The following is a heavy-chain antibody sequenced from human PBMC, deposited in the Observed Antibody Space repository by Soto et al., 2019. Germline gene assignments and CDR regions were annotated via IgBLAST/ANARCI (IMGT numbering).Heavy chain of an antibody. D-gene: IGHD6-6*01. J-gene: IGHJ4*02. V-gene: IGHV4-34*01. CDR2: INHSGST. Sequence: SETLSLTCAVYGGSFSGYYWSWIRQPPGKGLEWIGEINHSGSTNYNPSLKSRVTISVDTSKNQFSLKLSSVTAADTAVYYCARVHKRGWGSGDPARYYFDYWGQGTLVTVSS. CDR3: ARVHKRGWGSGDPARYYFDY. CDR1: GGSFSGYY.